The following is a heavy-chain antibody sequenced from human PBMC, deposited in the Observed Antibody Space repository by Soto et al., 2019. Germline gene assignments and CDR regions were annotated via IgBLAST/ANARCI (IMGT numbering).Heavy chain of an antibody. CDR3: AREGYSSSVGYYYYYGMDV. CDR2: IYYSGST. Sequence: PSETLSRTCTVSGGSVSSGSYYWSWIRQPPGKGLEWIGYIYYSGSTNYNPSLKSRVTISVDTSKNQFSLKLSSVTAADTAVYYCAREGYSSSVGYYYYYGMDVWGQGTTVTVSS. V-gene: IGHV4-61*01. J-gene: IGHJ6*02. D-gene: IGHD6-6*01. CDR1: GGSVSSGSYY.